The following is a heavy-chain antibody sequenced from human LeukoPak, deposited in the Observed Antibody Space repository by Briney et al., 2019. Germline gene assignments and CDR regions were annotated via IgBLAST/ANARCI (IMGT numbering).Heavy chain of an antibody. CDR1: GYSISSGYY. J-gene: IGHJ4*02. V-gene: IGHV4-38-2*02. CDR2: IYHSGST. Sequence: PSETLSLTCSVSGYSISSGYYWGWIRQPPGRGLEWIGNIYHSGSTYYNPSLKSRVTISIDTSKNQFSLKLTSVTAADTAVYYCAAGGGQLPDYWGRRTLVTVSS. D-gene: IGHD2-2*01. CDR3: AAGGGQLPDY.